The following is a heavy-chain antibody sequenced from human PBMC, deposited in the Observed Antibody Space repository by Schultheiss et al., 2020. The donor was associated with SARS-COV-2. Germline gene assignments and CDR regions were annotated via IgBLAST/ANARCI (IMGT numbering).Heavy chain of an antibody. V-gene: IGHV4-59*05. CDR2: IYYSGST. D-gene: IGHD6-19*01. CDR3: ARLGSGWQIDY. CDR1: GGSFSGYY. Sequence: SETLSLTCAVYGGSFSGYYWSWIRQPAGKGLEWIGRIYYSGSTYYNPSLKSRVTISVDTSKNQFSLKLSSVTAADTAVYYCARLGSGWQIDYWGQGTLVTVSS. J-gene: IGHJ4*02.